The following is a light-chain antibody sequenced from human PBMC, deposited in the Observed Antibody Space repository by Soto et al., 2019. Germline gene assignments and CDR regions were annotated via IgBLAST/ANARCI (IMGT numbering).Light chain of an antibody. CDR3: QQPISFPIT. CDR1: QGISSF. Sequence: IQLTQTPSSLSASLGDRVTITCRASQGISSFLAWYQQKPGKAPKLLIYAASSLQSGVPSRFSGSGSGTDFTLTIRSLQPEDFATYYCQQPISFPITFGQGTRLEI. CDR2: AAS. V-gene: IGKV1-12*01. J-gene: IGKJ5*01.